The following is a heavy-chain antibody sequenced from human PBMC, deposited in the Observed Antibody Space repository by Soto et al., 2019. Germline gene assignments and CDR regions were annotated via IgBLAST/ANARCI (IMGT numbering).Heavy chain of an antibody. V-gene: IGHV4-4*01. CDR2: IYHSGST. CDR3: VTSLNYDFWRDGGRHYYFDY. CDR1: GGSISSSYW. Sequence: LSLTCAVSGGSISSSYWWNWVRQPPGKGLEWIGKIYHSGSTNYNPSLKNRVTISVDKSNNQFSLRLSSVTAADTAVYFCVTSLNYDFWRDGGRHYYFDYWGQGTLVTVSS. D-gene: IGHD3-3*01. J-gene: IGHJ4*02.